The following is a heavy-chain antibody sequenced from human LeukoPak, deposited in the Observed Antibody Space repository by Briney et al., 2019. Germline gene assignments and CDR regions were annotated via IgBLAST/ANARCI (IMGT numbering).Heavy chain of an antibody. CDR2: ISGSGGST. CDR1: GFTFSSYA. CDR3: AKDLEDFWSGYYRSEYYYGMDV. Sequence: GGSLRLSCAASGFTFSSYAMSWVRQAPGKGLEWVSAISGSGGSTYYADSVKGRFTISRDNSKNTLYLQMSSLRAEDTAVYYCAKDLEDFWSGYYRSEYYYGMDVWGQGTTVTVSS. V-gene: IGHV3-23*01. D-gene: IGHD3-3*01. J-gene: IGHJ6*02.